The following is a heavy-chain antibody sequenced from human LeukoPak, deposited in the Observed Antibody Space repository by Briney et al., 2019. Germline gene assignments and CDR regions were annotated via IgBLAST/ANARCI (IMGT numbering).Heavy chain of an antibody. Sequence: PSETLSLTCVVYGGSFSDYYWTWIRQPPGKGLEWIGEINHRGSTHYNPSLKSRVTISVDTSKKQFSLKLSSVTAADTAVYYCATYSTGFDIWGQGTVVTVSS. CDR3: ATYSTGFDI. V-gene: IGHV4-34*01. J-gene: IGHJ3*02. D-gene: IGHD6-19*01. CDR1: GGSFSDYY. CDR2: INHRGST.